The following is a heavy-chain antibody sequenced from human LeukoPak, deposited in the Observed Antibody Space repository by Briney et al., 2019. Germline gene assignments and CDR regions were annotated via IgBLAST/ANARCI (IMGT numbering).Heavy chain of an antibody. V-gene: IGHV3-23*01. J-gene: IGHJ3*02. CDR3: AKRPRDTSGYYLGAFDI. CDR1: GFTFSNYA. Sequence: TGGSLRLSCAASGFTFSNYAMTWVRQAPGKGLEWVSGISASGGTTYYADSVKGRFTISRDNSRNTLYLQINSLRAEDTAVYYCAKRPRDTSGYYLGAFDIRGQGTMVTISS. D-gene: IGHD3-22*01. CDR2: ISASGGTT.